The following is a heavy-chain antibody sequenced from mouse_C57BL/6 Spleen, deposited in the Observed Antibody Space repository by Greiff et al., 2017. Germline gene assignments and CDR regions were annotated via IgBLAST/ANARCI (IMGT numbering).Heavy chain of an antibody. D-gene: IGHD1-1*01. CDR2: ISDGGSYT. V-gene: IGHV5-4*01. CDR1: GFTFSSYA. J-gene: IGHJ2*01. Sequence: EVNLVESGGGLVKPGGSLKLSCAASGFTFSSYAMSWVRQTPEKRLEWVATISDGGSYTYYPDNVKGRFTISRDNAKNNLYLQMSHLKSEDTAMYYCARDHGSSYPYYFDYWGQGTTLTVSS. CDR3: ARDHGSSYPYYFDY.